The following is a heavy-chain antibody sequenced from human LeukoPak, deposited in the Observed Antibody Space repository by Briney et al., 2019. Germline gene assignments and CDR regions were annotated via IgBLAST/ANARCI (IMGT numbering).Heavy chain of an antibody. J-gene: IGHJ4*02. CDR2: ISSSGSTI. CDR3: ARDQWQQLAGEFDY. V-gene: IGHV3-48*03. CDR1: GITFSTYA. D-gene: IGHD6-13*01. Sequence: GGSLRLSCAASGITFSTYAMTWVRQAPGKGLEWVSYISSSGSTIYYADSVKGRFTISRDNAKNSLYLQMNSLRAEDTAVYYCARDQWQQLAGEFDYWGQGTLVTVSS.